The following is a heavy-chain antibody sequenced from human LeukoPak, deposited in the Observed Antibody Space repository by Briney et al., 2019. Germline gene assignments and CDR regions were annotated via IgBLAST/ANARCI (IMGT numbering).Heavy chain of an antibody. V-gene: IGHV3-23*01. CDR1: GFTFSSYA. CDR2: ISGSGGST. CDR3: ATDPGHITRIVDPEDV. J-gene: IGHJ6*02. Sequence: GGSLRLSCAASGFTFSSYAMSWVRQAPGKGLEWVSAISGSGGSTYYADSVKGRFTISRDNSKNTLYLQMNSLRAEDTAVYYCATDPGHITRIVDPEDVWGQGTTVTVSS. D-gene: IGHD3-22*01.